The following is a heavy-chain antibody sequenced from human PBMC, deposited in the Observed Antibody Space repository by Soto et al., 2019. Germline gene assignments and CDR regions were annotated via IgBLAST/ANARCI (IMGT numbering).Heavy chain of an antibody. D-gene: IGHD1-1*01. CDR1: GDRVSSNSAA. Sequence: PSQTLSLTCAISGDRVSSNSAAWNWIRQSPSRGLEWLGRTYYRSKWYNDYAVSVKSRITINPDTSKNQFSLQLNSVTPEDTAVYYCARGQLELRRYYYYYYMDVWGKGTTVTVSS. CDR3: ARGQLELRRYYYYYYMDV. CDR2: TYYRSKWYN. V-gene: IGHV6-1*01. J-gene: IGHJ6*03.